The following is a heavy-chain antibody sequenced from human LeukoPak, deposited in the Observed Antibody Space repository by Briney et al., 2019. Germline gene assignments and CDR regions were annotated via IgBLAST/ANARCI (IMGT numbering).Heavy chain of an antibody. J-gene: IGHJ4*02. CDR3: ARGTTIAVAGIHFDY. D-gene: IGHD6-19*01. CDR2: IKQDGSEK. Sequence: GGSLRLSCAASGFTFSSYWRSWVRQAPGKGQEWVANIKQDGSEKYYVDSVKGRFTISRDNAKNSLYLQMNSLRAEDTAVYYCARGTTIAVAGIHFDYWGQGTLVTVSS. V-gene: IGHV3-7*01. CDR1: GFTFSSYW.